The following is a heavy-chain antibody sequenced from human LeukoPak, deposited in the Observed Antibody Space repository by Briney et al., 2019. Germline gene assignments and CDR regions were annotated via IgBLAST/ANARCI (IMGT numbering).Heavy chain of an antibody. Sequence: PSETLSLTCTVSGGSISSYYWSWIRQPAGKGLEWIGRIYTSGSTNYNPSLKSRVTMSVDTSKNHFSLKLSSVTAADTAVYYCARASGSYYPYSGNFDYWGQGTLVTVSS. CDR2: IYTSGST. CDR1: GGSISSYY. V-gene: IGHV4-4*07. J-gene: IGHJ4*02. CDR3: ARASGSYYPYSGNFDY. D-gene: IGHD3-10*01.